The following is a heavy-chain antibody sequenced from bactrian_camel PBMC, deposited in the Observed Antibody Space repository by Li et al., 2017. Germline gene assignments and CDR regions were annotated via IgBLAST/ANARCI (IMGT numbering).Heavy chain of an antibody. J-gene: IGHJ4*01. V-gene: IGHV3S53*01. Sequence: HVQLVESGGGSVEAGGSLRLSCEVIGLVDSPRCMGWFRQATGEERERVATIDSVGFTTYGDAVRGRFTISKDNDKTVYLEMNNLQPEDTAMYYCARKRRFGSCTDDMTAGDYWGQGTQVTVS. CDR2: IDSVGFT. CDR3: ARKRRFGSCTDDMTAGDY. D-gene: IGHD5*01. CDR1: GLVDSPRC.